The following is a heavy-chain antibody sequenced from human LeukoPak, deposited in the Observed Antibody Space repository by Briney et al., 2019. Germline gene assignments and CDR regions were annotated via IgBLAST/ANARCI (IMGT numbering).Heavy chain of an antibody. CDR1: GFTFSNSA. V-gene: IGHV3-23*01. CDR2: ISGSGSST. J-gene: IGHJ4*02. Sequence: GGSLRLSCAASGFTFSNSALSWVRQAPGKGLEWVSDISGSGSSTYYADSVKGRFTISRDNSKNTLYLQMNSLRAEDTAVYYCAKVVSAYCGGDCTKTPVYWGQGTLVTVSS. CDR3: AKVVSAYCGGDCTKTPVY. D-gene: IGHD2-21*02.